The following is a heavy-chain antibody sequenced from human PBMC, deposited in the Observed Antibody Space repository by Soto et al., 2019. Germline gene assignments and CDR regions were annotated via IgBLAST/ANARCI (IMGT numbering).Heavy chain of an antibody. J-gene: IGHJ4*02. V-gene: IGHV4-34*01. CDR2: INRGGST. CDR3: ARGPEYYYGGSGYVDY. Sequence: PSETLSLTCAVYGGSFSGYYWSWIRQPPGKGLEWIGEINRGGSTNYNPSLKSRVTMSLDTSKNQFSLKLTSVTAADTSVYYCARGPEYYYGGSGYVDYWGRGTLVTVSS. D-gene: IGHD3-22*01. CDR1: GGSFSGYY.